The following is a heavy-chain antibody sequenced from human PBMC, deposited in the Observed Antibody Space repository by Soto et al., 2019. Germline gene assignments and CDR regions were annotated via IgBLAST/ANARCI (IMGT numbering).Heavy chain of an antibody. J-gene: IGHJ3*02. Sequence: GGSLRLSCAASGFTFSSYAMGWVRQAPGKGLEWVSAISGSGGSTYYADSVKGRFTISRDNSKNTLYLQMNSLRAEDTAVYYCAKDRYYYDSSGYSDAFDIWGQGTMVTVS. CDR3: AKDRYYYDSSGYSDAFDI. D-gene: IGHD3-22*01. CDR2: ISGSGGST. V-gene: IGHV3-23*01. CDR1: GFTFSSYA.